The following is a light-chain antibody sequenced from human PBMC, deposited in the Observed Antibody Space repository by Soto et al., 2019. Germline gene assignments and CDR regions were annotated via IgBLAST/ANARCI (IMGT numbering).Light chain of an antibody. J-gene: IGKJ3*01. CDR1: QSLSNF. CDR3: QQRSNLFT. CDR2: AAS. Sequence: EIVLTQSPATLSLAPGERATLSYRASQSLSNFLSWYQQKPGQAPRLLIYAASNRATGIPVRFSGSGSGTDFPLTISSLESEDFAVYYCQQRSNLFTFGPGTTVEIK. V-gene: IGKV3-11*01.